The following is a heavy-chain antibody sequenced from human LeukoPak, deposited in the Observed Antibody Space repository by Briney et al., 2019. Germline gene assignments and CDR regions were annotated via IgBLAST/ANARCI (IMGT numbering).Heavy chain of an antibody. CDR3: AKGMRESAGWFDP. CDR1: GFTFDDYT. CDR2: ISWDGGST. J-gene: IGHJ5*02. Sequence: PTGGSLRLSCAASGFTFDDYTMHWVRQAPGKGLEWVSLISWDGGSTYYADPVKGRFTISRDNSKNSLYLQMSSLRTEDTALYYCAKGMRESAGWFDPWGQGTLVTVSS. V-gene: IGHV3-43*01. D-gene: IGHD6-19*01.